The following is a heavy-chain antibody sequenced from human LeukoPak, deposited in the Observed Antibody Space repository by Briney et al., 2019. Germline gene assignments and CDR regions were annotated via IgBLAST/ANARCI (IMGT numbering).Heavy chain of an antibody. J-gene: IGHJ4*02. CDR1: GYTLTDLS. D-gene: IGHD5-24*01. CDR2: FDPEDGET. Sequence: ASVKVSCKVSGYTLTDLSMHWVRQAPGKGLEWMGGFDPEDGETIYAQKFQGRVTMTEDTSTDTAYMELSSLRSEDTAVYYCATDLSGYNDFDYWGQGTLVTVSS. V-gene: IGHV1-24*01. CDR3: ATDLSGYNDFDY.